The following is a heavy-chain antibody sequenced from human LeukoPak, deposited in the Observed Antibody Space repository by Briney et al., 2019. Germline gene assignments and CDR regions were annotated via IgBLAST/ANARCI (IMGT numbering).Heavy chain of an antibody. V-gene: IGHV4-61*02. D-gene: IGHD3/OR15-3a*01. Sequence: SETLSLTCTVSGGSISSNNYYWSWIRQPAGKGLEWIGRISPSGSTNYNPSLKSRVTISVDTSKNQFSLKLTSVTAADTAVYYCAIKPVWTSTGTNWGPGTLVTVSS. CDR1: GGSISSNNYY. CDR3: AIKPVWTSTGTN. J-gene: IGHJ4*02. CDR2: ISPSGST.